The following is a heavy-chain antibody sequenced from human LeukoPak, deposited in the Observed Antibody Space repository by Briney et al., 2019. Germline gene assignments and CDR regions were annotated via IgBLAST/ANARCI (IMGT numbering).Heavy chain of an antibody. D-gene: IGHD6-13*01. J-gene: IGHJ4*02. CDR2: IGWNSGGI. V-gene: IGHV3-9*01. CDR3: VKVTAAGFVDH. Sequence: PGGSLRLSCAASGFTFDDYAMHWVRQAPGKGLEWVSGIGWNSGGIVYADSVKGRFTISRDNAKKSLYLQMYSLGAEDTALYYCVKVTAAGFVDHWGQGTLVTVSS. CDR1: GFTFDDYA.